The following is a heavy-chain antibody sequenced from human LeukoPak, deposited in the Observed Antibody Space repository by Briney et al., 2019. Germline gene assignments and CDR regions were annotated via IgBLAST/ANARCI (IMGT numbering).Heavy chain of an antibody. J-gene: IGHJ4*02. CDR1: GGSISSGSYY. CDR2: IYTSGST. D-gene: IGHD3-22*01. CDR3: ARLRYYYDSSGYYRDY. Sequence: SETLSLXCTVSGGSISSGSYYWSWIRQPAGKGLEWIGRIYTSGSTNYNPSLKSRVTISVDTSKNQFSLKLSSVTAADTAVYYCARLRYYYDSSGYYRDYWGQGTLVTVSS. V-gene: IGHV4-61*02.